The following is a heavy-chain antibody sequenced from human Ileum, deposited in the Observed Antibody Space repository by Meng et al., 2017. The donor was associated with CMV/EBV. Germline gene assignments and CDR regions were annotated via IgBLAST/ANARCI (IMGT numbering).Heavy chain of an antibody. D-gene: IGHD3-3*01. CDR3: ASRQVFGVVINFDY. CDR2: IIPIFGKA. J-gene: IGHJ4*02. CDR1: GGTLSSYA. V-gene: IGHV1-69*05. Sequence: SGGTLSSYAIRGVGQAPGQGLEGMGGIIPIFGKANYAQKFQGRVTITTDESTSTAYMELSSLRSEDTAVYYCASRQVFGVVINFDYWGQGTLVTVSS.